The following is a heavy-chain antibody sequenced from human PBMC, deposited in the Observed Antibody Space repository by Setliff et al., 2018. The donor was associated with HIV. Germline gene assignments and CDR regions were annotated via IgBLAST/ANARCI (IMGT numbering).Heavy chain of an antibody. CDR1: GFTFSTYS. CDR2: ISGSGGST. CDR3: AISTRPY. J-gene: IGHJ4*02. D-gene: IGHD6-6*01. Sequence: PGGSLRLSCAASGFTFSTYSMSWVRQAPGKGLEWVSAISGSGGSTYYADSVKGRFSISRDNSKNTLYLQMNNLRAEDTAVYYCAISTRPYWGQGTLVTVSS. V-gene: IGHV3-23*01.